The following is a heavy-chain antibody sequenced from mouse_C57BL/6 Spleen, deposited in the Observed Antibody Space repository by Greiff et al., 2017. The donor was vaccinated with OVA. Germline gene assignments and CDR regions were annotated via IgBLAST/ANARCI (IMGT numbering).Heavy chain of an antibody. CDR3: ARERITTVVDYFDY. J-gene: IGHJ2*01. CDR2: INPNNGGT. Sequence: EVQLQQSGPELVKPGASVKMSCKASGYTFTDYNMHWVKQSHGKSLEWIGYINPNNGGTSYNQKFKGKATLTVNKSSSTAYMELRSLTSEDSAVYYCARERITTVVDYFDYWGQGTTLTVSS. V-gene: IGHV1-22*01. CDR1: GYTFTDYN. D-gene: IGHD1-1*01.